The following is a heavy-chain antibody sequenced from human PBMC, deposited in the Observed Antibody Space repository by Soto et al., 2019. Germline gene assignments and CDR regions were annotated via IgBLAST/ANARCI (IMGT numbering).Heavy chain of an antibody. V-gene: IGHV4-59*08. Sequence: SSETLSLTXTVSGGSISSFYWSWIRQPPGKGLEWIGYIYYSGSTNYNPSLKSRVTISVDTSKNQFSLKLSSVTAADTAVYYCARCYGSCFDYWGQGTLVTVS. D-gene: IGHD2-2*01. J-gene: IGHJ4*02. CDR1: GGSISSFY. CDR3: ARCYGSCFDY. CDR2: IYYSGST.